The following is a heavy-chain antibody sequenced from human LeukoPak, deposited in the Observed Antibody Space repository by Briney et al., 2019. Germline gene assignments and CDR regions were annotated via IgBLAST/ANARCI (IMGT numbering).Heavy chain of an antibody. CDR2: IIPIFGTA. CDR1: GGTFSSDV. V-gene: IGHV1-69*05. D-gene: IGHD1-26*01. CDR3: ARDSSGRGDFDY. Sequence: ASVKVSCKASGGTFSSDVISWVRQAPGQGLEWMGGIIPIFGTANYAQKFQGRVTITTDESTSTAYMELSSLRSEDTAVYYCARDSSGRGDFDYWGQGTLVTVSS. J-gene: IGHJ4*02.